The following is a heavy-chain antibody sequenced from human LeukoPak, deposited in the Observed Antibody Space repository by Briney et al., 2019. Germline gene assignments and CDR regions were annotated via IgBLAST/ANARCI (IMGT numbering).Heavy chain of an antibody. J-gene: IGHJ4*02. CDR1: GGSIGNDGYY. V-gene: IGHV4-31*03. CDR3: ARGGGYGSLAWGTSFDY. CDR2: IYYSGAA. Sequence: SETLSLTCTVSGGSIGNDGYYWNWLRQHPGRGLEWIAFIYYSGAASYNPSLKSRVTISVDTSKNQFSLKLSSVTAADTAVYYCARGGGYGSLAWGTSFDYWGQGTLVTVSS. D-gene: IGHD1-26*01.